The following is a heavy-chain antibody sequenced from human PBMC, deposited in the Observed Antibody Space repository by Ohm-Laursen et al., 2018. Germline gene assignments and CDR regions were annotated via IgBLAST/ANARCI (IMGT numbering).Heavy chain of an antibody. Sequence: SLRLSCSASGSTFSSYGMHWVRQAPGKGLEWVAVISYDGSNKYYADSVKGRFTISRDNSKNTLYLQMNSLRAEDTAVYYCAKDISGSLHYWGQGTLVTVSS. J-gene: IGHJ4*02. V-gene: IGHV3-30*18. CDR1: GSTFSSYG. CDR2: ISYDGSNK. CDR3: AKDISGSLHY. D-gene: IGHD1-26*01.